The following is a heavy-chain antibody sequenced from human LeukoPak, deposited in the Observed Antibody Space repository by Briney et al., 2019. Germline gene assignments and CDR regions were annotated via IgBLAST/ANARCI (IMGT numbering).Heavy chain of an antibody. Sequence: GGSLRLSCVASGFTFSNYWMSWVRQAPGKGLEWVANIKQDGSEKYYVDSVKGRFIISRDNAKNSLYLQMNSLRAEDTAVYYCAELGITMIGGVWGKGTTVTISS. CDR3: AELGITMIGGV. CDR1: GFTFSNYW. D-gene: IGHD3-10*02. V-gene: IGHV3-7*01. CDR2: IKQDGSEK. J-gene: IGHJ6*04.